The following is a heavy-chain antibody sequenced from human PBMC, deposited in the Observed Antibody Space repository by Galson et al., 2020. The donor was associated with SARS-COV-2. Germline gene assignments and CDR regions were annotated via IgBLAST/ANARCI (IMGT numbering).Heavy chain of an antibody. CDR2: VYPSGTT. D-gene: IGHD3-22*01. CDR3: ARQGVNMIVLVTVPGWYFDL. V-gene: IGHV4-38-2*02. Sequence: SETVYLSFTVSGSSVSTTNYWGWIRQPPGRGLEWIGSVYPSGTTYYHPSLKSRVTTAVDTAQHQFSLRLDSVTAADTALYYCARQGVNMIVLVTVPGWYFDLWGRGTLGTVSS. CDR1: GSSVSTTNY. J-gene: IGHJ2*01.